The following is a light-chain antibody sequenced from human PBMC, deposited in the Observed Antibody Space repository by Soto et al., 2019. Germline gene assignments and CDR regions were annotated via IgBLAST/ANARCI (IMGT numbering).Light chain of an antibody. J-gene: IGKJ4*01. CDR2: DAS. CDR3: QQSYSTPLT. Sequence: DIQMTQSPSSLSSSVGDRVTITCQASQNINNYLNWYQQKPGRAPKLLIYDASNLEAGVPSRFRGSGAGTDFTLTVSMLQPEDFATYYCQQSYSTPLTFGGRTEVDI. CDR1: QNINNY. V-gene: IGKV1-39*01.